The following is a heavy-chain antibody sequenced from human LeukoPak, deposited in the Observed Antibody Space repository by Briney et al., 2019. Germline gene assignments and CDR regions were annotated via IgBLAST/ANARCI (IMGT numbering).Heavy chain of an antibody. V-gene: IGHV4-59*01. Sequence: SETLSLTCTVSGGSISSYYWSWIRQPPGKGLEWIGYIYYSGSTNYNPSLKSRVTISVDTSKNQFSLKLSSVTAADTAVYYCAREPPQTGTQYFDYWGQGTLVTVSS. CDR2: IYYSGST. CDR3: AREPPQTGTQYFDY. CDR1: GGSISSYY. J-gene: IGHJ4*02. D-gene: IGHD1-1*01.